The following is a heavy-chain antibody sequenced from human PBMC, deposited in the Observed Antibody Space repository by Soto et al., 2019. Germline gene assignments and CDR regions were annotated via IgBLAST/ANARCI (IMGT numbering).Heavy chain of an antibody. Sequence: DVQLVESGGGLIKPGGSLRLSCAASGFTFSNYWMHWVRQAPRKGLVWVSHIDSDGRSTKYANSVKVRVTISRDNAANTPYLPMNSLRAEERVVYYCESDLSGPWDYWGQGTLVGVSS. J-gene: IGHJ4*02. CDR1: GFTFSNYW. V-gene: IGHV3-74*03. CDR3: ESDLSGPWDY. CDR2: IDSDGRST.